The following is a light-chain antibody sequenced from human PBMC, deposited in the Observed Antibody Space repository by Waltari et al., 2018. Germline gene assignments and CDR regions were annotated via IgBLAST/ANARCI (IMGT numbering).Light chain of an antibody. J-gene: IGKJ1*01. Sequence: DIVMTQSPDSLAVSLGERATINCKSSQSVLFSSSNKNYLAWYQQKPGQPPKLLIYWSSTRESGVPDRFSGSGSGRDFTLTISSLQAEDVAVYYCRQYYSGRTFGQGTKVEIK. CDR3: RQYYSGRT. CDR1: QSVLFSSSNKNY. CDR2: WSS. V-gene: IGKV4-1*01.